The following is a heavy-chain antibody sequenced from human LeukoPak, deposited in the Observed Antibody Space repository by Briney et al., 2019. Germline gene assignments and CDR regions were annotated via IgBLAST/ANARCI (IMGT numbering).Heavy chain of an antibody. Sequence: PSETLSLTCAVYGGSFSGYYWSWIRQPPGRGLEWIGEVNHSGTTNYNPSLKSRVTTSVDTSQIQFSLKLTSVTAADTAVYYCARDKDGTIDYWGQGTLVTVSS. J-gene: IGHJ4*02. D-gene: IGHD2-2*01. V-gene: IGHV4-34*01. CDR2: VNHSGTT. CDR1: GGSFSGYY. CDR3: ARDKDGTIDY.